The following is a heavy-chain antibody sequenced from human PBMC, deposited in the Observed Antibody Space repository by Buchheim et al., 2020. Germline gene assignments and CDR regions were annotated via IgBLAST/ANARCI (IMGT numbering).Heavy chain of an antibody. Sequence: QVQLVQSGAEVKKPGASVKVSCKASGYTFTSYYMHWVRQAPGQGLEWMGIINPSGGSTSYAQKFQGRVTMTRDTSTSIVYMELSSLRSEDTAVYYCAREEVTMVQGVGHYYYYGMDVWGQGTT. J-gene: IGHJ6*02. D-gene: IGHD3-10*01. CDR3: AREEVTMVQGVGHYYYYGMDV. V-gene: IGHV1-46*01. CDR1: GYTFTSYY. CDR2: INPSGGST.